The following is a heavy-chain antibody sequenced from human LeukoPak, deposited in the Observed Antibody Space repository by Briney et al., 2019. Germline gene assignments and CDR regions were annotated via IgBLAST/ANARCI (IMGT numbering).Heavy chain of an antibody. Sequence: SETLSLTCTVSGGSVSSGSYYWSWIRQPPGKGLEWIGYMFYSGSTNYNPSLKSRVTISVDTSKNQFSLRLSSVTAADTAVYYCARAPGMGASIDYWGQGTLVTASS. D-gene: IGHD5-18*01. J-gene: IGHJ4*02. V-gene: IGHV4-61*01. CDR3: ARAPGMGASIDY. CDR2: MFYSGST. CDR1: GGSVSSGSYY.